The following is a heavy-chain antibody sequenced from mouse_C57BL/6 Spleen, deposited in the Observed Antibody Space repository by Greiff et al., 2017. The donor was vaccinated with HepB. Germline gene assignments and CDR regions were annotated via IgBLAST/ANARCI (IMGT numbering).Heavy chain of an antibody. J-gene: IGHJ2*01. CDR1: GYTFTDYE. CDR3: TRRDYSWLFDY. D-gene: IGHD2-12*01. CDR2: IDPETGGT. Sequence: VKVVESGAELVRPGASVTLSCKASGYTFTDYEMHWVKQTPVHGLEWIGAIDPETGGTAYNQKFKGKAILTADKSSSTAYMELRSLTSEDSAVYYCTRRDYSWLFDYWGQGTTLTVSS. V-gene: IGHV1-15*01.